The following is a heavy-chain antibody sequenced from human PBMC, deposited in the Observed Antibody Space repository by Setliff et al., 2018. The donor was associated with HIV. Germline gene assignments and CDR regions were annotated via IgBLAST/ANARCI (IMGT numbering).Heavy chain of an antibody. D-gene: IGHD1-26*01. CDR2: IIPIFGNA. Sequence: SVKVSCKASGGTFTSYAISWVRQAPGQGLEWMGGIIPIFGNANYAQKLQGRVTITTDESTSTAYMELSSLRSEDTAVYYCARAPELYSGSYDAFDIWGQGTMVTVSS. V-gene: IGHV1-69*05. J-gene: IGHJ3*02. CDR1: GGTFTSYA. CDR3: ARAPELYSGSYDAFDI.